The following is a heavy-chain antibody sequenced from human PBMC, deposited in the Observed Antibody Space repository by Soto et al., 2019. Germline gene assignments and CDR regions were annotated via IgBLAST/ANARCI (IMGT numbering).Heavy chain of an antibody. D-gene: IGHD6-13*01. CDR2: IFDSGTT. J-gene: IGHJ4*02. CDR3: ARDPPIPYSN. Sequence: SETLSLTCTVSGGSITSDYSCWSWIRQPPGEGLEWIGHIFDSGTTYTNPSLRSQVAISLDTSKNHFSLNLSSVTAADTAVYYCARDPPIPYSNWGQGTLVTVSS. CDR1: GGSITSDYSC. V-gene: IGHV4-30-4*02.